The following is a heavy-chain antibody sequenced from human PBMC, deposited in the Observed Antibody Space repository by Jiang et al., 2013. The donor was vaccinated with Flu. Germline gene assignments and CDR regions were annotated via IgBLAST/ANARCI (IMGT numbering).Heavy chain of an antibody. CDR1: GGTFSSYA. V-gene: IGHV1-69*01. CDR2: IIPIFGTA. D-gene: IGHD3-22*01. CDR3: ASTYYDSSGYYYVGGRNWFDP. Sequence: SSVKVSCKASGGTFSSYAISWVRQAPGQGLEWMGGIIPIFGTANYAQKFQGRVTITADESTSTAYMELSSLRSEDTAVYYCASTYYDSSGYYYVGGRNWFDPWGQGTLVTVSS. J-gene: IGHJ5*02.